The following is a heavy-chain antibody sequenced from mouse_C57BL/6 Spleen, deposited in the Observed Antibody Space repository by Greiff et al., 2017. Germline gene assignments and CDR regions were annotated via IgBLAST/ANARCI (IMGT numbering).Heavy chain of an antibody. J-gene: IGHJ2*01. Sequence: QVQLQQSGAELVRPGSSVKLSCKASGYTFTSYWMDWVKQRPGQGLEWIGNIYPSDSETHYNQKFKDKATLTVDKSSSTAYMQLSSLTSEDSAVYYCARQYYYGSSYFDYWGQGTTLTVSS. CDR2: IYPSDSET. V-gene: IGHV1-61*01. CDR3: ARQYYYGSSYFDY. D-gene: IGHD1-1*01. CDR1: GYTFTSYW.